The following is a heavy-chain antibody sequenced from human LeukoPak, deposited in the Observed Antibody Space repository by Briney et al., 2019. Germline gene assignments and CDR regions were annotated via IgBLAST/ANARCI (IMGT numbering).Heavy chain of an antibody. D-gene: IGHD3-10*01. CDR3: AREVRGGTFDI. CDR1: GDTFTSYV. Sequence: ASVKVSCKASGDTFTSYVFSWVRQAPGLGLEWMGWISAYNGNTSYAQNFQGRVTMTTDTSTTTAYMELGSLRSDDTAVYYCAREVRGGTFDIWGQGTMVTVSS. V-gene: IGHV1-18*01. CDR2: ISAYNGNT. J-gene: IGHJ3*02.